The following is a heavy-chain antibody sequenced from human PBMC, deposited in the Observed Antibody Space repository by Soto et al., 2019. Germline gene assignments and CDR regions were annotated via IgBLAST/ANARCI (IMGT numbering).Heavy chain of an antibody. D-gene: IGHD3-22*01. CDR2: IGTTGDT. CDR3: ARAIGPTLFDY. J-gene: IGHJ4*02. V-gene: IGHV3-13*04. CDR1: GFTFSSYD. Sequence: GGSLRLSCSASGFTFSSYDMHWVRQGTGKGLEWVSAIGTTGDTYYAGSVKGRFTISRKNAKNSLYLQMNSLRAGDTAIYFCARAIGPTLFDYWGQGTLVTVSS.